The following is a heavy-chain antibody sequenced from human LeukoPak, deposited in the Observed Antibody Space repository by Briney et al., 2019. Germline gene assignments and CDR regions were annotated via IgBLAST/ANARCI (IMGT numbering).Heavy chain of an antibody. J-gene: IGHJ4*02. CDR1: GFTFSSYS. CDR3: ARDLLRWVFDY. CDR2: I. D-gene: IGHD4-23*01. Sequence: GGSLRLSCAASGFTFSSYSMNWVRQAPGKGLEWVSYIYYADSVKGRFTISRDNAKNSLYLQMNSLRAEDTAVYYCARDLLRWVFDYWGQGTLVTVSS. V-gene: IGHV3-21*01.